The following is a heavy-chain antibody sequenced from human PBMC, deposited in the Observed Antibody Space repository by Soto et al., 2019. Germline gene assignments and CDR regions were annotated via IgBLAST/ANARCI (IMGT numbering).Heavy chain of an antibody. Sequence: SETLSLTCTVSGVSISSYYWSWIRQPPGKGLEWIGYIYYSGSTNYNPSLKSRVTISVDTSKNQFSLKLSSVTAADTAVYYCARRWGRNFDYWGQGTLVTVSS. D-gene: IGHD2-15*01. V-gene: IGHV4-59*08. CDR1: GVSISSYY. CDR2: IYYSGST. CDR3: ARRWGRNFDY. J-gene: IGHJ4*02.